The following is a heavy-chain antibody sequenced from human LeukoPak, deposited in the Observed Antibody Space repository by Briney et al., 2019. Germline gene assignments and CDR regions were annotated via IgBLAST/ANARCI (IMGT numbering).Heavy chain of an antibody. V-gene: IGHV4-59*08. J-gene: IGHJ5*02. D-gene: IGHD3-3*01. CDR2: IYYSGST. CDR3: ARHWDNYDFWSGYSFDP. Sequence: PSETLSLTCTVSGGSISSYYWSWIRQPPGKGLEWIGYIYYSGSTNYNPSLKSRVTISVDTSKNQFSLKLSSVTAADTAVYYCARHWDNYDFWSGYSFDPWGQGTLVTVSS. CDR1: GGSISSYY.